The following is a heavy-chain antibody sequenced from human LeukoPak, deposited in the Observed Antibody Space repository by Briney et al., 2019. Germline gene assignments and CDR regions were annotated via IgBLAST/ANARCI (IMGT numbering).Heavy chain of an antibody. CDR3: ARTIVVVVAALDAFDI. J-gene: IGHJ3*02. CDR1: GGSFSGYY. V-gene: IGHV4-34*01. CDR2: INHSGST. D-gene: IGHD2-15*01. Sequence: PSETLSLTCAVYGGSFSGYYWSWLRQPPGKGLKWIGEINHSGSTNYNPSLKSRVTISVDTSKNQFSLKLSSVTAADTAVYYCARTIVVVVAALDAFDIWGQGTMVTVSS.